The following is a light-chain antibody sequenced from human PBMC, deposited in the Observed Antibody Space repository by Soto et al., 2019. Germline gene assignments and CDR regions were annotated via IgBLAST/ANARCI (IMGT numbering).Light chain of an antibody. CDR3: QHYGSLSWT. V-gene: IGKV3-20*01. J-gene: IGKJ1*01. CDR1: QSVSSSY. Sequence: EIVLTQSPGTLSLSPGERATLSCRASQSVSSSYLAWYQQKPGQAPRLLIYGASSRATGIPDRFSGSASGTEFTLTITSLQSEDFAVYYCQHYGSLSWTFGQGTKVDIK. CDR2: GAS.